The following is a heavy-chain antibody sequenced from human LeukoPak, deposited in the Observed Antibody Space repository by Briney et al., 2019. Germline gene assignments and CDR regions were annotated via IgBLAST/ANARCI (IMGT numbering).Heavy chain of an antibody. Sequence: PSETLSLTCTVSGGSISSYYWSWIRQPPGKGLEWIGHIYYSGSTNYNPSLKSRVTISVDTSKNQFSLKLSSVTAADTAVYYCARQIRGDAFDIWGQGTMVTVSS. D-gene: IGHD3-16*01. CDR2: IYYSGST. CDR3: ARQIRGDAFDI. J-gene: IGHJ3*02. CDR1: GGSISSYY. V-gene: IGHV4-59*01.